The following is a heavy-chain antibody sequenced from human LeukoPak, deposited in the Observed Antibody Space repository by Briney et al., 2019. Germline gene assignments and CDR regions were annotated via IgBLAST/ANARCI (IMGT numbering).Heavy chain of an antibody. V-gene: IGHV4-4*07. J-gene: IGHJ6*03. CDR3: ARATRSSSVHYYYYYYMDV. CDR2: IYTSGST. Sequence: SETLSLTCTVSGGSISSYYWSWIRQPAGKGLEWIGRIYTSGSTNYNPSLKSRVTMSVDTSKNQFSLKLSSVTAADTALYYCARATRSSSVHYYYYYYMDVWGKGTTVTVSS. D-gene: IGHD6-6*01. CDR1: GGSISSYY.